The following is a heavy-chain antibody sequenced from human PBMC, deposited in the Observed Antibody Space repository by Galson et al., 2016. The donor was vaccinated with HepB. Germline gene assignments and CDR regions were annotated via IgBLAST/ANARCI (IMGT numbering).Heavy chain of an antibody. D-gene: IGHD5-12*01. CDR2: IYQTGHA. Sequence: SETLSLTCAVSGGPIRSSHWWSWVRQPPGKGLEWIGEIYQTGHANYNPALKKRVNMSVDMLRNKFSLKLTSVTAADTAVYYCARTDIAGSANWFDPWGQGTLVTVSS. CDR1: GGPIRSSHW. CDR3: ARTDIAGSANWFDP. V-gene: IGHV4-4*02. J-gene: IGHJ5*02.